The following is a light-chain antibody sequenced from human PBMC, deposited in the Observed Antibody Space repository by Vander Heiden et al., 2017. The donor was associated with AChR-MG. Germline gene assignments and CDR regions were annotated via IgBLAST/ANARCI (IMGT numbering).Light chain of an antibody. Sequence: DIQLTQSPSVLSASVGDRVTITCRASQGISSYLAWYQQKPGKAPKLLIYAASTLQSGGPSRFSGSGSGTEVTLTISSLQPEDVATYYCQQLNSYPLLTFGGGTKVEIK. CDR1: QGISSY. V-gene: IGKV1-9*01. J-gene: IGKJ4*01. CDR2: AAS. CDR3: QQLNSYPLLT.